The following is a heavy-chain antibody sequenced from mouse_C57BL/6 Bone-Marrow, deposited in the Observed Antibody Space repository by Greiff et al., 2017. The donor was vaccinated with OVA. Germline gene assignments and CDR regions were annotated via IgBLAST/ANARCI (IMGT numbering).Heavy chain of an antibody. CDR1: GFNIKDYY. D-gene: IGHD1-1*01. V-gene: IGHV14-2*01. J-gene: IGHJ4*01. Sequence: DVKLQESGAELVKPGASVKLSCTASGFNIKDYYMHWVKQRTEQGLEWIGRIDPEDGETKYAPKFQGKATITADTSSNTAYLQLSSLTSEDTAVYYCATLYYGSRYYAMDYWGQGTSVTVSS. CDR2: IDPEDGET. CDR3: ATLYYGSRYYAMDY.